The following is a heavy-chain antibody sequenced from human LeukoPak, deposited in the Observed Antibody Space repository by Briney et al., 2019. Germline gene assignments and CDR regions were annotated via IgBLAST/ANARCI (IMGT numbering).Heavy chain of an antibody. D-gene: IGHD1-26*01. Sequence: ASVKVSCKASGYTFTGYYIHWVRQAPGQGLEWMGWIDPNSGGTNYAQKFQGRVTMSRDTSISTAYMDLSRLRSDDTAVYYCARGSIVGATFDYFDYWGQGTLVTVSS. J-gene: IGHJ4*02. V-gene: IGHV1-2*02. CDR2: IDPNSGGT. CDR1: GYTFTGYY. CDR3: ARGSIVGATFDYFDY.